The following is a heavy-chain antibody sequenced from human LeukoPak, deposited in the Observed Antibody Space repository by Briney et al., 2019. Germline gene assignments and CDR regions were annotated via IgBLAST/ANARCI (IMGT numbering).Heavy chain of an antibody. V-gene: IGHV3-23*01. CDR2: FTAYGGT. J-gene: IGHJ5*02. CDR1: GFIFSDYT. Sequence: GVSLGLSCAASGFIFSDYTMMWVRRAPGKGLQWVATFTAYGGTYYAASVKGRFAISRDNSRDTVSLYMNSLRVEDTAMYYCAKGSTGGKVDWFDPWGPGTLVTVSS. D-gene: IGHD4-23*01. CDR3: AKGSTGGKVDWFDP.